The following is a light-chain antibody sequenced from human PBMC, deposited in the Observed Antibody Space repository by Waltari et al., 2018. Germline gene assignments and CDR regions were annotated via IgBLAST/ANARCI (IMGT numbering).Light chain of an antibody. V-gene: IGKV3-11*01. CDR2: DAS. CDR3: HQYSTTPWT. CDR1: QSVNTF. Sequence: EIVLTQSPATLSLSPGERATLSCRASQSVNTFLAWYQQKPGQAPRLLIYDASNRATGIPARFSGSGSGTDFTLTISSLQAEDVAVYYCHQYSTTPWTFGQGTKVEI. J-gene: IGKJ1*01.